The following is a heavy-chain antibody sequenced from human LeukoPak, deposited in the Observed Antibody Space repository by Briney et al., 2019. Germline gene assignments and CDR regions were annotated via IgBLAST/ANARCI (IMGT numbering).Heavy chain of an antibody. CDR2: INPNSGGT. V-gene: IGHV1-2*06. D-gene: IGHD6-19*01. Sequence: ASVKVSCKASGYIFTGYYVHWVRQAPGQGLEWMGRINPNSGGTNYAQKFQGRVTMTRDTSISTAYMELSRLRSDDTAVYYCARDLRSIAVNWFDPWGQGTLVTVSS. CDR1: GYIFTGYY. CDR3: ARDLRSIAVNWFDP. J-gene: IGHJ5*02.